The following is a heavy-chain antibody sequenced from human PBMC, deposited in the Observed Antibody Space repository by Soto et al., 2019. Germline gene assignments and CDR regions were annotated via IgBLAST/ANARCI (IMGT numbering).Heavy chain of an antibody. CDR1: GYSISAYY. Sequence: EASVKVSCKASGYSISAYYIHWVRQAPGQGLEWMGWIDPKNGGTVSAQKFQGRLTMTRDTSISTVYMDLSGLTSDDTALYYCGRDDYGIFHYWGQGSLVTVSS. D-gene: IGHD3-10*01. V-gene: IGHV1-2*02. CDR3: GRDDYGIFHY. J-gene: IGHJ4*02. CDR2: IDPKNGGT.